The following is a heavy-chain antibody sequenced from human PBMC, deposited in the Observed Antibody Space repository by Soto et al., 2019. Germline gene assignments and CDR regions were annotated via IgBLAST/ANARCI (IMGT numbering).Heavy chain of an antibody. CDR1: GDSISSNNNY. D-gene: IGHD5-18*01. V-gene: IGHV4-30-4*01. CDR2: ISYSGTT. J-gene: IGHJ5*02. Sequence: SETLSITCTVSGDSISSNNNYWSWIRQPPGEGLEWIGFISYSGTTSYSPSLKSRVAISLDTSKNQFSLSLSSVTAADTAVYYCARGRGYSYGLDPWGQGTLVTVS. CDR3: ARGRGYSYGLDP.